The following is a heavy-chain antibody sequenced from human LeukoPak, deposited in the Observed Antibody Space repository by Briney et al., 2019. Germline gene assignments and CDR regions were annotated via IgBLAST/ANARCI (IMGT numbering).Heavy chain of an antibody. V-gene: IGHV4-59*01. CDR3: ARSMKLVAFDI. J-gene: IGHJ3*02. D-gene: IGHD2-21*01. CDR2: IYYSGST. Sequence: PSETLSLTCTVSGGSISSYYWSWIRQPPGKGLEWIGYIYYSGSTNYNPSLKSRVIISVDTSKNQFSLKLSSVTAADTAVYYCARSMKLVAFDIWGQGTMVTVSS. CDR1: GGSISSYY.